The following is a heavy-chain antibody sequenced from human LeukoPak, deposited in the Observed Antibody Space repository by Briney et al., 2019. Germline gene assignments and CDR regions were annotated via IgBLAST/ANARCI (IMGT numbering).Heavy chain of an antibody. CDR2: IYPGDSDT. J-gene: IGHJ4*02. V-gene: IGHV5-51*01. D-gene: IGHD1/OR15-1a*01. Sequence: GESLKISCQGSGYNFITYWIGWVRQMPGKGLEWMGIIYPGDSDTRYSPSFQGQVTISADKSLSTAYLQWSSLKASDTAIYYCTRRDWRVNKGYFFDYWGQGTVVTVSS. CDR3: TRRDWRVNKGYFFDY. CDR1: GYNFITYW.